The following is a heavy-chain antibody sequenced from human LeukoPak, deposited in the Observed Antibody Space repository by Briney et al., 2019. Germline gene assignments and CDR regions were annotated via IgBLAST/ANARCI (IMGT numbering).Heavy chain of an antibody. J-gene: IGHJ4*02. CDR2: ISSSAVSS. D-gene: IGHD1-1*01. Sequence: GGSLRLSCAASGLTFSNYAISWVRQAPRKGLEWGSSISSSAVSSYYADSVKGRFTISRDNSKNTLYLQMNSLTGEDTAVYYCAKDMGSRATNFDYWGQGTLVTVSS. CDR1: GLTFSNYA. V-gene: IGHV3-23*01. CDR3: AKDMGSRATNFDY.